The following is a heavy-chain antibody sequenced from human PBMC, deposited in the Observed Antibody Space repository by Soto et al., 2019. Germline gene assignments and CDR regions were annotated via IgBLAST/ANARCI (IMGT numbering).Heavy chain of an antibody. V-gene: IGHV3-21*01. Sequence: GGSLRLSCVASGFTFSSYWMSWVCQAPGKGLEWLSSITGTSAFTEYAESIEGRFTISRDNPNKLLFLHMDNLRPEDTAVYYCARDNLAFQGAFDLWGQGTLVTVSS. CDR3: ARDNLAFQGAFDL. D-gene: IGHD3-16*01. J-gene: IGHJ4*02. CDR1: GFTFSSYW. CDR2: ITGTSAFT.